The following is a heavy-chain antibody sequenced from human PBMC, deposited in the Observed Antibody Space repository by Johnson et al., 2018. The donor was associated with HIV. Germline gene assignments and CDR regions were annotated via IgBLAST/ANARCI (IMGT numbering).Heavy chain of an antibody. D-gene: IGHD5-24*01. CDR2: IWFDGTNK. CDR1: GFTFSYYG. V-gene: IGHV3-33*01. Sequence: QVQLVESGGGVVQPGRSLRLSCAASGFTFSYYGMHWVRQAPGKGLEWVAVIWFDGTNKYYADSVKGRFTISRDNSKNTLYLQMNSLRAADTAVYYCATAIDGYNYNWGAFDIWGQGTVVTVSS. J-gene: IGHJ3*02. CDR3: ATAIDGYNYNWGAFDI.